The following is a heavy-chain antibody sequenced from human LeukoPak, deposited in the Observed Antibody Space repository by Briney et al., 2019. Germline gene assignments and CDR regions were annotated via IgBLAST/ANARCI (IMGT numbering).Heavy chain of an antibody. D-gene: IGHD4/OR15-4a*01. CDR3: ARDLGRVANDYYFDS. CDR1: GASISSHY. J-gene: IGHJ4*02. Sequence: SETLSLTCTISGASISSHYWSWIRQPPGKELEGIGYIDKGRSPKYSLSLRCRLTISVVMSKNQFSLKLHSVSAADAAVYYCARDLGRVANDYYFDSWGQGTLVTVSS. CDR2: IDKGRSP. V-gene: IGHV4-59*11.